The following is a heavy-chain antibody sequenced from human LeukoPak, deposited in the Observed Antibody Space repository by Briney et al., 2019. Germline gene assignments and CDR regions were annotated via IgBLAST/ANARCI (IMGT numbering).Heavy chain of an antibody. J-gene: IGHJ4*02. Sequence: ASVKVSCKASGYTFTSYGISWVRQAPGQGLEWMGWISAYNGNTNYAQKFQGRVTMTRDTSISTAYMEVNSLRSDDTAVYYCGAGTYGSGSYALDHWGQGTLVTVSS. V-gene: IGHV1-18*01. D-gene: IGHD3-10*01. CDR3: GAGTYGSGSYALDH. CDR2: ISAYNGNT. CDR1: GYTFTSYG.